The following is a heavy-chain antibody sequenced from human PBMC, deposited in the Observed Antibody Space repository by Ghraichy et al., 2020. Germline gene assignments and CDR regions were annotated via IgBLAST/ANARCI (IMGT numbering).Heavy chain of an antibody. CDR3: ARGLSSGSYFSDEPPYYCDY. J-gene: IGHJ4*02. CDR2: ISAYNGNT. V-gene: IGHV1-18*01. CDR1: GYTFTSYG. Sequence: ASVKVSCKASGYTFTSYGISWVRQAPGQGLEWMGWISAYNGNTNYAQKLQGRVTMTTDTSTSTAYMELRSLRSDDTAVYYCARGLSSGSYFSDEPPYYCDYWGQGTLVTVSS. D-gene: IGHD1-26*01.